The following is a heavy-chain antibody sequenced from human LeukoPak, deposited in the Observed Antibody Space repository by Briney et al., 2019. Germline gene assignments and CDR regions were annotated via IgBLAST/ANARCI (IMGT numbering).Heavy chain of an antibody. CDR1: GITFSSYS. CDR2: IWYDESNK. Sequence: GGSLRLSCGASGITFSSYSMNWVRQAPGKGLEWVAVIWYDESNKYYADSVKGRFTISRDNSKNTLYLQMNSLRAEDTAVYYCARDKRDSSGYFDYWGQGTLVTVSS. V-gene: IGHV3-33*01. CDR3: ARDKRDSSGYFDY. D-gene: IGHD3-22*01. J-gene: IGHJ4*02.